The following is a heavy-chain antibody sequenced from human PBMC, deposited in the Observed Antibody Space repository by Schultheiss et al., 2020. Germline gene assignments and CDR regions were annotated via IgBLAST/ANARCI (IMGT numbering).Heavy chain of an antibody. V-gene: IGHV3-15*07. CDR3: TTDLYYYGFDYFDY. CDR2: IKSKTDGGTT. CDR1: GFTFSNAW. D-gene: IGHD3-10*01. J-gene: IGHJ4*02. Sequence: GASLKIACAASGFTFSNAWMNWVRQAPGKGLEWVGRIKSKTDGGTTDYAAPVKGRFTISRDDSKNTLYLQMNSLKTEDTAVYYCTTDLYYYGFDYFDYWGKGTL.